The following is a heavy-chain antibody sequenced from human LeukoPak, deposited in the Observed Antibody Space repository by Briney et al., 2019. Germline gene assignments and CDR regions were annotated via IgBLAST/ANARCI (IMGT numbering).Heavy chain of an antibody. V-gene: IGHV3-23*01. CDR2: ISGSGGST. CDR1: GFTFSSYG. Sequence: GGSLRLSCAASGFTFSSYGMHWVRQAPGKGLEWVSAISGSGGSTYYADSVKGRFTISRDNSKNTLYLQMNSLRAEDTAVYYCAKESLASGVRGAYDYWGQGTLVTVSS. CDR3: AKESLASGVRGAYDY. J-gene: IGHJ4*02. D-gene: IGHD3-10*01.